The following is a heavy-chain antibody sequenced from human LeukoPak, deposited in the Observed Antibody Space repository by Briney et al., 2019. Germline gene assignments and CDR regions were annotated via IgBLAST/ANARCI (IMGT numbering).Heavy chain of an antibody. CDR3: ARDMMSYDILTGFWFDP. V-gene: IGHV4-39*07. Sequence: PSETLSLTCTVSGGSISSSSYYWGWIRQPPGKGLEWIGSIYYSGSTYYNPSLKSRVTISVDTSKNQFSLKLSSVTAADTAVYYCARDMMSYDILTGFWFDPWGQGTLVTVSS. J-gene: IGHJ5*02. CDR1: GGSISSSSYY. CDR2: IYYSGST. D-gene: IGHD3-9*01.